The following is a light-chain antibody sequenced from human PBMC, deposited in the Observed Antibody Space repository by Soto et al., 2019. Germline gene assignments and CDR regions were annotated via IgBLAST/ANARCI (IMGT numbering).Light chain of an antibody. V-gene: IGKV3-20*01. CDR2: GAS. Sequence: EIVLTQSPGTLSLSPGERATLSCRASQSVTSSYLAWYQQKPGQAPRLLIYGASSRATGSPDRFSGSGSGTDSTITISRLEPEDFAEYYCQQYGSSPTFGQGTRLEIK. CDR3: QQYGSSPT. J-gene: IGKJ5*01. CDR1: QSVTSSY.